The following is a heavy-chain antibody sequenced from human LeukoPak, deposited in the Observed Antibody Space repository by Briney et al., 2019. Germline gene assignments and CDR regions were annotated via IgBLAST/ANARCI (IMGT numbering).Heavy chain of an antibody. J-gene: IGHJ4*02. CDR1: GGSFNDYY. Sequence: SETLSLTCAVYGGSFNDYYWSWIRQPPGKGLEWIGYIHSSGRTKYDPSLESRVTISIDTSMNHFSLKVSSVTAPDTAVYYCARHQDGYGDYFDFWGQGILVTVSS. D-gene: IGHD5-24*01. CDR3: ARHQDGYGDYFDF. V-gene: IGHV4-59*08. CDR2: IHSSGRT.